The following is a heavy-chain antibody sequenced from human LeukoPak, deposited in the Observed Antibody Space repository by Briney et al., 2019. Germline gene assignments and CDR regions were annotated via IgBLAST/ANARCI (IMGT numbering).Heavy chain of an antibody. CDR2: INPNSGGT. D-gene: IGHD6-13*01. J-gene: IGHJ4*02. CDR3: ASIGAAARRGGYYFDY. V-gene: IGHV1-2*06. CDR1: GYTFTGYY. Sequence: GASVKVSCKASGYTFTGYYMHWVRQAPGQGLEWMGRINPNSGGTNYAQKFQGRVTMTRDTSISTAYMELSRLRSDDRAVYYCASIGAAARRGGYYFDYWGQGTLVTVSS.